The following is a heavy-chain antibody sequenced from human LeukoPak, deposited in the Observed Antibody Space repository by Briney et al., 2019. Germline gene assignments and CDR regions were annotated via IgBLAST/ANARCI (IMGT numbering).Heavy chain of an antibody. J-gene: IGHJ4*02. V-gene: IGHV3-48*02. CDR2: ISSSCTTI. CDR1: GFTFRNYG. D-gene: IGHD6-13*01. Sequence: PGGSLRLSCAASGFTFRNYGMNWVRQAPRKGLEWVSYISSSCTTIYYADSVNGRFTISRDNAKNSLYLQMNSLRDEDTAVYYCARVWGLAVAGGEIEYWGQGTLVTVSS. CDR3: ARVWGLAVAGGEIEY.